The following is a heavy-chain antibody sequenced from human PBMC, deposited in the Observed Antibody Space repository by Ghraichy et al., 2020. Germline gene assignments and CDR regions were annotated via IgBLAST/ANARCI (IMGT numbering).Heavy chain of an antibody. CDR3: ARGGKQQLVRGLGSGKYYYYYMDV. V-gene: IGHV4-34*01. D-gene: IGHD6-13*01. Sequence: SETLSLTCAVYGGSFSGYYWSWIRQPPGKGLEWIGEINHSGSTNYNPSLKSRVTISVDTSKNQFSLKLSSVTAADTAVYYCARGGKQQLVRGLGSGKYYYYYMDVWGKGTTVIVSS. J-gene: IGHJ6*03. CDR1: GGSFSGYY. CDR2: INHSGST.